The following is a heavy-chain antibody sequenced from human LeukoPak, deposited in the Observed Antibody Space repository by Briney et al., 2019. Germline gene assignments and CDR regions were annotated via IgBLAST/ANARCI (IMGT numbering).Heavy chain of an antibody. CDR2: IYYSGST. D-gene: IGHD3-10*01. V-gene: IGHV4-59*01. CDR1: GGSISSYY. CDR3: AREGRVQRGGAFDI. Sequence: SETLSLTCTVSGGSISSYYWSWIRQPPGKGLEWIGYIYYSGSTNYNPSLKSRVTISVDTSKNQFSLKLSSVTAADTAVYYCAREGRVQRGGAFDIWGQGTMVTVSS. J-gene: IGHJ3*02.